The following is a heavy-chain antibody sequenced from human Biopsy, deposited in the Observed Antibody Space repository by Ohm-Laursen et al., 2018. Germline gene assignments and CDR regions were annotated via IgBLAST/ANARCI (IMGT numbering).Heavy chain of an antibody. V-gene: IGHV1-69*06. Sequence: GASVKVSCKVIGGTFSASGISWVRLAPGHGLEFVGGIIPIFQTTHYAQSFQCRVTIVADKSTSTAYMELSSLRADDTAIYYCATVRGLVWFGELIAWGQGTLVTVSS. CDR3: ATVRGLVWFGELIA. CDR2: IIPIFQTT. D-gene: IGHD3-10*01. CDR1: GGTFSASG. J-gene: IGHJ5*02.